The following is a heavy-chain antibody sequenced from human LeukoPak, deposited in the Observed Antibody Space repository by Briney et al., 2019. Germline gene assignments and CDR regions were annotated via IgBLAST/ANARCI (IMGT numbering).Heavy chain of an antibody. CDR3: ARAASYGSGSFRSPFDY. CDR2: IIPIFGTA. J-gene: IGHJ4*02. Sequence: SVKVSCKASGGTFSSYAISWVRQAPGQGLEWMGGIIPIFGTANYAQKFQGRVTITADESTSTACMELSSLRSEDTAVYYCARAASYGSGSFRSPFDYWGQGTLVTVSS. CDR1: GGTFSSYA. V-gene: IGHV1-69*13. D-gene: IGHD3-10*01.